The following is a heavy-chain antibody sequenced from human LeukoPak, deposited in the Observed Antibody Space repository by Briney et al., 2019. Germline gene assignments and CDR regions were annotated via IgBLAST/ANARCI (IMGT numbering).Heavy chain of an antibody. D-gene: IGHD1-14*01. Sequence: PSETLSLTCTVSGDSINNYNWNWIRQPPGKGLEWIGYDHYSGGTIYNPSLTSRITISVDTYKNLFSLHLSSATAADTAVYYCSRRQAINSLITSAKWFDPWGQGTLVTVSS. CDR1: GDSINNYN. J-gene: IGHJ5*02. CDR2: DHYSGGT. V-gene: IGHV4-59*08. CDR3: SRRQAINSLITSAKWFDP.